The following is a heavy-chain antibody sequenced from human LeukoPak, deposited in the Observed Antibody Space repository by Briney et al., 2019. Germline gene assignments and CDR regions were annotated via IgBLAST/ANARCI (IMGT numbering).Heavy chain of an antibody. D-gene: IGHD4-17*01. Sequence: GGSLRLSCAASGFTFSSYAMHWVRQAPGKGLEWVAVISYDGSNKYYADSVKGRFTISRDNSKNTLYLQMNSLRAEDTAVYYCARDSRGYGDLCTLDYWGQGTLVTVSS. CDR2: ISYDGSNK. CDR1: GFTFSSYA. CDR3: ARDSRGYGDLCTLDY. V-gene: IGHV3-30-3*01. J-gene: IGHJ4*02.